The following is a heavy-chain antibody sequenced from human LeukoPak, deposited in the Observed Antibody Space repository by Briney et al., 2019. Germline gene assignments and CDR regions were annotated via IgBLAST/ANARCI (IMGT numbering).Heavy chain of an antibody. Sequence: GGSLRLSCAASGFTFTCAMSWVRQDPGKGREWVSSISGRGDDTYYADSVKGRFSISRDSSKNTVYLQMNSLRAEDTAVYYCARGSPSRVAEFDNWGQGTLVTVSS. D-gene: IGHD2-15*01. V-gene: IGHV3-23*01. CDR3: ARGSPSRVAEFDN. CDR1: GFTFTCA. CDR2: ISGRGDDT. J-gene: IGHJ4*02.